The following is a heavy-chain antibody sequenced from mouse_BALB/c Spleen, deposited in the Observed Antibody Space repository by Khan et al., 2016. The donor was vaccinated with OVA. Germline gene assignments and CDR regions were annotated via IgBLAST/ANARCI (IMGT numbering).Heavy chain of an antibody. D-gene: IGHD2-2*01. CDR3: TRHGYVAWFTY. CDR1: GYSFTSYY. V-gene: IGHV1S135*01. CDR2: IDPFSGRT. Sequence: VQLKQSGPVLMKPGASVKISCKASGYSFTSYYIHWVMQSHGKSLEWIGYIDPFSGRTTYNQKFKGKATLTVDKSSSTAYIHLSNLTSEDSAVYYYTRHGYVAWFTYWGQGTLVTVSA. J-gene: IGHJ3*01.